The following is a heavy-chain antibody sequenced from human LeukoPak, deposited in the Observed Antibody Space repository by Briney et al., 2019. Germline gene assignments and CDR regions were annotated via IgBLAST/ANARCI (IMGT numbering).Heavy chain of an antibody. CDR1: GFTFTTYS. CDR3: ARVYGSGPFYYYGMDV. CDR2: ISSTIVYT. D-gene: IGHD3-10*01. J-gene: IGHJ6*02. V-gene: IGHV3-21*01. Sequence: GGSLRLSCVASGFTFTTYSMNWVRQAPGKGLEWVSSISSTIVYTYYADSVKGRFTISRDNANNSLFLQMNSLRAEDTAVYYCARVYGSGPFYYYGMDVWGQGTTVTVS.